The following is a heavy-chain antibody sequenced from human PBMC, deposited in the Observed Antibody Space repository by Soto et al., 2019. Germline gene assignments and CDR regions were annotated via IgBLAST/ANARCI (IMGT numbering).Heavy chain of an antibody. CDR1: GGSISSSSYY. Sequence: SETLSLTCTVSGGSISSSSYYWGWIRQPPGKGLEWIGSIYYSGSTYYNPSLKSRVTVSVDTSKNQFSLKLSSVTAADTAVYYCATQSRGYYYDSSGDDAFDIWGQGTMVTVSS. V-gene: IGHV4-39*01. J-gene: IGHJ3*02. CDR2: IYYSGST. D-gene: IGHD3-22*01. CDR3: ATQSRGYYYDSSGDDAFDI.